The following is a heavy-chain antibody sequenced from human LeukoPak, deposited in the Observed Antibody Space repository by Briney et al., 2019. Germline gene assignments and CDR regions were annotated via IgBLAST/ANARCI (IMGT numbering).Heavy chain of an antibody. CDR3: ARRRHNFDFYDV. CDR1: GDSIISNIYW. J-gene: IGHJ3*01. CDR2: TFYTGRT. V-gene: IGHV4-39*01. D-gene: IGHD3/OR15-3a*01. Sequence: PSETLSLTCTVSGDSIISNIYWWDWVRLPPGKRLEWIGATFYTGRTFYSPSLKSRVTISVDTSKNQFSLDLRSATAADTAVYYCARRRHNFDFYDVWGQGTRVTVSS.